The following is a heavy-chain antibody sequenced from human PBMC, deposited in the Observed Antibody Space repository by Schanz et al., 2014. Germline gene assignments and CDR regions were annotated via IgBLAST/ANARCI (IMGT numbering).Heavy chain of an antibody. CDR3: ARGGFFDSTSFDS. D-gene: IGHD2-2*01. V-gene: IGHV1-46*03. J-gene: IGHJ4*02. CDR2: INPSSGTT. CDR1: GYTFTSYY. Sequence: QVQLVQSGAKVKKPGASVKVSCKASGYTFTSYYIHWVRQAPGQGLEWMGKINPSSGTTRIAQNFQGRLTVTRDTSTSTVNMELSSLRSEDTAVYYCARGGFFDSTSFDSWGQGTLVTVSS.